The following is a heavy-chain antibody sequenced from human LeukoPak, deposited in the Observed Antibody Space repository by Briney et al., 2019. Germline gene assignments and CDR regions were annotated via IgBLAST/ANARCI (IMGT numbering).Heavy chain of an antibody. CDR1: GFTFDDYA. Sequence: GRSLRLSCAASGFTFDDYAMHWVRQAPGKGLEWVSGISWNSGSIGYADSVKGRFTISRDNAKNSLYLQMNSLRAEDTAVYYCAREFFDYWGQGTLVTVSS. V-gene: IGHV3-9*01. J-gene: IGHJ4*02. CDR2: ISWNSGSI. CDR3: AREFFDY.